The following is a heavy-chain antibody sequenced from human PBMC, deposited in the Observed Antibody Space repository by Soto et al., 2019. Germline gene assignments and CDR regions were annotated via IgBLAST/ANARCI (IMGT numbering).Heavy chain of an antibody. CDR2: IYSGGST. CDR1: GFTVSSNY. Sequence: EVQLVETGGGLIQPGGSLRLSCAASGFTVSSNYMSWVRQAPGKGLEWVSVIYSGGSTYYADSVKGRFTISRDNSKNTLYLQMNSLRAEDTAVYYCARDLFGITGTTDYWGQGTLATVSS. V-gene: IGHV3-53*02. CDR3: ARDLFGITGTTDY. J-gene: IGHJ4*02. D-gene: IGHD1-20*01.